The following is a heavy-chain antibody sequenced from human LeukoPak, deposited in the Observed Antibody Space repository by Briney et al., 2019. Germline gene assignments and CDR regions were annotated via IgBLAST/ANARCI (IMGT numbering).Heavy chain of an antibody. V-gene: IGHV3-30*02. CDR1: RFTFSSYG. D-gene: IGHD1-26*01. J-gene: IGHJ4*02. CDR3: AKGHSGSYWGEAYYFDY. Sequence: PGGSLRLSCAASRFTFSSYGMHWVRQAPGKGLEWVAFIRYDGSNKYYADSVKGRFTISRDNSKNTLYLQMNSLRAEDTAVYYCAKGHSGSYWGEAYYFDYWGQGTLVTVSS. CDR2: IRYDGSNK.